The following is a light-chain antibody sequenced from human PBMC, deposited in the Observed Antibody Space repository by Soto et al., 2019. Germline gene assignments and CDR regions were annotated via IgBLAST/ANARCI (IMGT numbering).Light chain of an antibody. V-gene: IGLV2-8*01. CDR1: SSDVGGYNY. Sequence: QSAPTQPPSASGSPGQSATISCTGTSSDVGGYNYVSWYQQYPGKAPKLMIYEVSKRPSGVHDRFSGSKSGNTASLTVSGLQAEDEADYYCSSYAGSSTWVVGGGTKVTVL. CDR3: SSYAGSSTWV. CDR2: EVS. J-gene: IGLJ2*01.